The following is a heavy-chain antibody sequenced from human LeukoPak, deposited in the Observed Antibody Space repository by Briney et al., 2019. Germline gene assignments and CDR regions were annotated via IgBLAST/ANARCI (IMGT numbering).Heavy chain of an antibody. CDR2: IYPGDSDT. CDR3: ARLTYYYDSSGSRAFDI. CDR1: GYSFTSYW. D-gene: IGHD3-22*01. J-gene: IGHJ3*02. Sequence: GQSLKISCKGSGYSFTSYWIGWVRQMPGKGLEWMGIIYPGDSDTRYSPSFQGQVTISADKSISTAYLQWSSLKASDTAMYYCARLTYYYDSSGSRAFDIWGQGTMVTVSS. V-gene: IGHV5-51*01.